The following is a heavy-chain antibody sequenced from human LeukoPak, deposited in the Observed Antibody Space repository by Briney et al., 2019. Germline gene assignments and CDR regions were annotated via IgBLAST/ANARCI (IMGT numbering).Heavy chain of an antibody. CDR1: GGSISSSSYY. Sequence: SETLSLTCTVSGGSISSSSYYWGWIRQPPGKGLEWIGSIYYSGSTYYNPSLKSRVTISVDTSKNQFSLKLSSVTAADTAIYYCARPNYGDYIFGFDYWGQGILVTVSS. D-gene: IGHD4-17*01. CDR3: ARPNYGDYIFGFDY. V-gene: IGHV4-39*01. CDR2: IYYSGST. J-gene: IGHJ4*02.